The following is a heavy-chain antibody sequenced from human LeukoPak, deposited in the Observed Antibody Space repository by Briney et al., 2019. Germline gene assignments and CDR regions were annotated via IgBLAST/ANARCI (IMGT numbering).Heavy chain of an antibody. V-gene: IGHV3-15*01. Sequence: PGGSLRLSCAASGFTFSNAWMSWVRQAPGKGLEWVGRIKSKTDGGTTAYAAPVKGRLTFSRDDSKNTLYLQMNSLKTEDTAVYYCTTDRYCSGGSCYSQDWGQGTLVTVSS. CDR1: GFTFSNAW. CDR2: IKSKTDGGTT. D-gene: IGHD2-15*01. J-gene: IGHJ1*01. CDR3: TTDRYCSGGSCYSQD.